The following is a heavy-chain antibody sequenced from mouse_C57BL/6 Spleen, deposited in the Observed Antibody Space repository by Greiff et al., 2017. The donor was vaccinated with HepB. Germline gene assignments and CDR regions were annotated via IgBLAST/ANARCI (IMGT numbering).Heavy chain of an antibody. J-gene: IGHJ1*03. Sequence: VKLQESGPGLVQPSQSLSITCTVSGFSLTSYGVHWVRQSPGKGLEWLGVIWSGGSTDYNAAFISRLSISKDNSKSQVFFKMNSLQADDTAIYYCARNIPSTWYFDVWGTGTTVTVSS. CDR2: IWSGGST. V-gene: IGHV2-2*01. D-gene: IGHD2-1*01. CDR3: ARNIPSTWYFDV. CDR1: GFSLTSYG.